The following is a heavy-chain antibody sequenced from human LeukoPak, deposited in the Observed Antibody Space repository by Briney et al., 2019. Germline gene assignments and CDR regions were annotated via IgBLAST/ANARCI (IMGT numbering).Heavy chain of an antibody. J-gene: IGHJ4*02. Sequence: PGGSLRLSCAASGFSFDSYALHWVRQAPGKGLEWMALISDDGRNQYYADSVKGRFTISRDNSKNTLYLQLNSLRTEDTAVYYCARDDGGNSGTFVDYWGQETLVTVSS. CDR1: GFSFDSYA. V-gene: IGHV3-30*04. D-gene: IGHD1-26*01. CDR2: ISDDGRNQ. CDR3: ARDDGGNSGTFVDY.